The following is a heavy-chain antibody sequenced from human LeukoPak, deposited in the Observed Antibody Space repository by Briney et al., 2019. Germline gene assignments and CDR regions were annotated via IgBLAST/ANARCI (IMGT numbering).Heavy chain of an antibody. D-gene: IGHD1-26*01. Sequence: SETLSLTCTVSGGSISSYYWSWIRQPPGKGLEWIGYIYYSGSTNYNPSLKSRVTISVDTSKNQFSLKLSSVTAADTAVYYCARALRDWELLVTPFDYWGQGTLVTVSS. J-gene: IGHJ4*02. V-gene: IGHV4-59*08. CDR3: ARALRDWELLVTPFDY. CDR2: IYYSGST. CDR1: GGSISSYY.